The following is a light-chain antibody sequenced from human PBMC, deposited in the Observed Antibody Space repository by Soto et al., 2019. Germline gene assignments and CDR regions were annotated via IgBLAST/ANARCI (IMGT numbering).Light chain of an antibody. Sequence: EIVLTQSPGSVSLSPGERATLSCRASETVKKNSLAWYQQKPGQAPRLLICGASRRATGIPDSFSGSGSETDFILTISRLEPDNSAVYYCQQYAISPLTFGGGTKVEI. V-gene: IGKV3-20*01. CDR1: ETVKKNS. CDR3: QQYAISPLT. CDR2: GAS. J-gene: IGKJ4*01.